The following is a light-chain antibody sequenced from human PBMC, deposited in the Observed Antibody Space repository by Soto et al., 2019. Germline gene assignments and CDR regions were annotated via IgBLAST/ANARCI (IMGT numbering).Light chain of an antibody. Sequence: SVLTQPPSVTAAPGQKVTISCSGSSSKIGNNYVSWYQQLPGTAPKVLIYENNKRPSGIPDRFSGSKSGTSATLGITGLQTGDEVDYYCGTWDSSLSAYVFGTGTKVTV. CDR1: SSKIGNNY. J-gene: IGLJ1*01. V-gene: IGLV1-51*02. CDR2: ENN. CDR3: GTWDSSLSAYV.